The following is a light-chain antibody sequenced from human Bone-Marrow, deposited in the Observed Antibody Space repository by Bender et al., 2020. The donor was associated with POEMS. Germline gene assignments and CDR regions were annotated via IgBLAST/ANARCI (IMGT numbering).Light chain of an antibody. Sequence: QSALTQPASVSGSPGQSITISCTGTSSDVGGYNYVSWYQQYPGKAPKLIIYEVSSRPSGVSHRFSGSKSGNTASLTIFGLQAEDEADYYCSSYTVMSIIEAVFGTGTKVTVL. J-gene: IGLJ1*01. V-gene: IGLV2-14*01. CDR2: EVS. CDR1: SSDVGGYNY. CDR3: SSYTVMSIIEAV.